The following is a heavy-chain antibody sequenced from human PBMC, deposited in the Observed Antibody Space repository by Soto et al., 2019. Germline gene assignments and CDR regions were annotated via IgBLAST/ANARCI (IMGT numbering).Heavy chain of an antibody. Sequence: PGGPLRLSCETSGFPFGIYTINWVRQAPGKGLEWVSSISSSGTYIDYADSVEGRFAISRDDAKNSVFLEMTSMKVDDTAVYYCAREENYHEFWGQGTLVTVSS. CDR1: GFPFGIYT. J-gene: IGHJ4*02. CDR2: ISSSGTYI. V-gene: IGHV3-21*01. CDR3: AREENYHEF.